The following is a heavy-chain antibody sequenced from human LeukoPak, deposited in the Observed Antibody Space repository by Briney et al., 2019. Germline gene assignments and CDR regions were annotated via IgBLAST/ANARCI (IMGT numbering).Heavy chain of an antibody. Sequence: GGSLRLSCAASGFTFSSYGMTWVRQAPGKGLEWVSAISGSGGSTYYADSVKGRFTISRDNSKNTLYLQMNSLRAEDTAVYYCAKSGGYTKILYYFDYWGQGTLVTVSS. D-gene: IGHD5-12*01. CDR2: ISGSGGST. J-gene: IGHJ4*02. V-gene: IGHV3-23*01. CDR1: GFTFSSYG. CDR3: AKSGGYTKILYYFDY.